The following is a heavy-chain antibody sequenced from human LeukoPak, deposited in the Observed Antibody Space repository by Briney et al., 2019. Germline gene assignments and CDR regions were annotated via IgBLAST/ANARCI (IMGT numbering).Heavy chain of an antibody. CDR3: AREDNIAARVA. J-gene: IGHJ5*02. CDR1: GFTFSRFR. Sequence: GESLRLSCAASGFTFSRFRMSWVRQPPGKGLEWVANINQDGSEIYYVDSVKGRFTVSTDNAKNSLYLQMNSLRAEDTAVYYCAREDNIAARVAWGQGTLVTVSS. V-gene: IGHV3-7*01. D-gene: IGHD6-6*01. CDR2: INQDGSEI.